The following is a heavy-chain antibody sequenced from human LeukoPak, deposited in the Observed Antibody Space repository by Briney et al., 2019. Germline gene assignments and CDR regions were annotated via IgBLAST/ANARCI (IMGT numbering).Heavy chain of an antibody. D-gene: IGHD3-16*02. CDR2: INHSGST. CDR1: GGSFSGYY. J-gene: IGHJ3*02. V-gene: IGHV4-34*01. CDR3: ARTPRYDYIWGSYRYTGDSAFDI. Sequence: SETLSLTCAVCGGSFSGYYWSWIRQPPGKGLEWIGEINHSGSTNYNPSLKSRVTISVDTSKNQFSLKLSSVTAADTAVYYCARTPRYDYIWGSYRYTGDSAFDIWGQGTMVTVSS.